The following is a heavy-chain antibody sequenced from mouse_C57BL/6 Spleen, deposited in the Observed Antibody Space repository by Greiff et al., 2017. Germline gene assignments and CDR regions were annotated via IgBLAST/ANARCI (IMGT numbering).Heavy chain of an antibody. D-gene: IGHD1-1*01. V-gene: IGHV1-82*01. CDR2: IYPGDGDT. CDR3: GTPLSEVYCLAY. CDR1: GYAFSSSW. Sequence: QVQLQQSGPELVKPGASVKFSCKASGYAFSSSWMNWVKQRPGQGLEWIGRIYPGDGDTNYNGKFKGKATLTADKSSSTAYMQLSSLTSDDSAVYFCGTPLSEVYCLAYWGQGTTLTVSS. J-gene: IGHJ2*01.